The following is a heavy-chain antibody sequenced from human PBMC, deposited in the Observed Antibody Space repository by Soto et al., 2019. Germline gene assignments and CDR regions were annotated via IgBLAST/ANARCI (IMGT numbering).Heavy chain of an antibody. J-gene: IGHJ4*02. CDR1: GDSVSSNSAA. CDR3: AGMQDGALAY. Sequence: SETLSLTCAISGDSVSSNSAAWNWIRQSPSRGLEWLGRTYYRSKWYNEYAVSVKSRITIKPDTSKNQFSLQLNSVIPEDTAVYYCAGMQDGALAYWGQGTLVTVSS. CDR2: TYYRSKWYN. V-gene: IGHV6-1*01. D-gene: IGHD1-26*01.